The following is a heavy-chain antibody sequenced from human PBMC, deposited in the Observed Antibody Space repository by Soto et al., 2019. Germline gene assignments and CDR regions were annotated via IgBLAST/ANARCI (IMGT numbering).Heavy chain of an antibody. CDR1: GGSFRGYY. V-gene: IGHV4-34*01. D-gene: IGHD4-17*01. Sequence: QVQLQQWGAGLLKPSETLSLTCAVYGGSFRGYYWSWIRQPPGKGLEWIGEINHSGSTNYNPSLKRRVTISVDTSKNQFSLKLSSVTAADTAVYYCARGLTTVTTVRYFDYWGQGTLVTVSS. CDR3: ARGLTTVTTVRYFDY. CDR2: INHSGST. J-gene: IGHJ4*02.